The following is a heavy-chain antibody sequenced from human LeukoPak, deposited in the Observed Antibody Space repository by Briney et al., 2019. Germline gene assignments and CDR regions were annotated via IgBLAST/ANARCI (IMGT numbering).Heavy chain of an antibody. D-gene: IGHD5-18*01. J-gene: IGHJ6*04. Sequence: SVKVSCKASGGTFSSYAISWVRQAPGQGLEWMGGIIPIFGTASYAQKFQGRVTITADKSTSTAYIELSSLRSEDTAVYYCVVGYSYGPWYYGMDVSGKGTTVTVSS. CDR1: GGTFSSYA. CDR3: VVGYSYGPWYYGMDV. CDR2: IIPIFGTA. V-gene: IGHV1-69*06.